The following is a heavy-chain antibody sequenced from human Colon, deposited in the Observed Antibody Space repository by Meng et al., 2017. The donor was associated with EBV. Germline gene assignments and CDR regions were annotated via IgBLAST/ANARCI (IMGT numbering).Heavy chain of an antibody. CDR1: GGSMSSGNYY. CDR3: ASFDHIPRRNYFDY. Sequence: QLQWSGPGPVAPSQPLSLTCTVSGGSMSSGNYYWSWIRQPPGKGPEWIGYIHHSGSAYYNPSLKSRVSISVDTSKNQFSLNLNSMTAADTAVYYCASFDHIPRRNYFDYWGQGTLVTVSS. D-gene: IGHD2-21*01. CDR2: IHHSGSA. V-gene: IGHV4-30-4*01. J-gene: IGHJ4*02.